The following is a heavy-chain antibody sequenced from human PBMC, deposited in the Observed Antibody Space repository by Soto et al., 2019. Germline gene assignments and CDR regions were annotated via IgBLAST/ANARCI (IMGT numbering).Heavy chain of an antibody. CDR3: ARGRIAVAGTSDAFDI. CDR2: IIPILGIA. D-gene: IGHD6-19*01. Sequence: QVQLVQSGAEVKKPGSSVKVSCKASGGTFSSYTISWVRQAPGQGLEWMGRIIPILGIANYAQKFQGRVTITADKSPSTAYMELSSLRSEDTAVYYCARGRIAVAGTSDAFDIWGQGTMVTVSS. CDR1: GGTFSSYT. J-gene: IGHJ3*02. V-gene: IGHV1-69*02.